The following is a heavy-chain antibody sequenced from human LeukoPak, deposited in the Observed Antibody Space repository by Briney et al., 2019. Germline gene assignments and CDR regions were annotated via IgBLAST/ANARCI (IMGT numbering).Heavy chain of an antibody. CDR3: AKRFDS. CDR1: GFTVSSYE. CDR2: ISSSGINM. V-gene: IGHV3-48*03. Sequence: PGGSLKLSCAVSGFTVSSYEMNWVRQAPGKGLEWVSQISSSGINMYYADSAKGRFTISRDNDKNSLYLQMNSLRAEDTAVYYCAKRFDSWGQGTLVTVSS. J-gene: IGHJ4*02.